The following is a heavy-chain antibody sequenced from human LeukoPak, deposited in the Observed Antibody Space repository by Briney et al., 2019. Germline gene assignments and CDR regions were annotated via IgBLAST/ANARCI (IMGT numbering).Heavy chain of an antibody. V-gene: IGHV3-53*01. CDR3: ARDGGSGISYDNYIYYGMDV. CDR1: GFTVSDNH. Sequence: GGSLGLSCAASGFTVSDNHMSWVRQPPGKGLEWVSFIYTGTNTYYADSVKGRFTISRDNSKNTLYLQMDSLRVEDTAVYYCARDGGSGISYDNYIYYGMDVWGQGTTVTVSS. CDR2: IYTGTNT. D-gene: IGHD5-18*01. J-gene: IGHJ6*02.